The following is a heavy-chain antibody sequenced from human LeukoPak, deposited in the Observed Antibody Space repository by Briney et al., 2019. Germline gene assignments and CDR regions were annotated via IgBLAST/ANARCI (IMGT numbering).Heavy chain of an antibody. CDR3: AKDIGPHYDYVWGSYRYERYFDY. Sequence: PGGSLRLSCAASDFKFSEFRMSWVRQAPGKGPEWVATIEDDGSERYYVDSVKGRFTISRDNAKNSLYLQMNSLRAEDTALYYCAKDIGPHYDYVWGSYRYERYFDYWGQGTLVTVSS. D-gene: IGHD3-16*02. V-gene: IGHV3-7*03. J-gene: IGHJ4*02. CDR2: IEDDGSER. CDR1: DFKFSEFR.